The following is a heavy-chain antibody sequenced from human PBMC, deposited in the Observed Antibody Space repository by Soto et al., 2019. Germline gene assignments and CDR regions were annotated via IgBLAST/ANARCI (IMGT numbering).Heavy chain of an antibody. V-gene: IGHV3-53*04. J-gene: IGHJ4*01. D-gene: IGHD3-10*01. Sequence: EVQLVESGGGLVQPGGSLRLSCAASGFTVSDNYLTWVRQAPGKGLEWVSIIYSGGDTYYADSVKCRFSISRHNSENTLDLQMDSLRAEDTAVYYCERAANYGAYYCDSWGHVTLVTVSS. CDR3: ERAANYGAYYCDS. CDR1: GFTVSDNY. CDR2: IYSGGDT.